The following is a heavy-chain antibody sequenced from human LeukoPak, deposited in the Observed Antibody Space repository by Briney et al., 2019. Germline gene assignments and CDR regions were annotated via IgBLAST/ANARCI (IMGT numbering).Heavy chain of an antibody. Sequence: GGSLRLSCAASGFTFSNAWMSWVRQAPGKGLEWVGRIKSKTDGGTTDYAAPVKGRFTTSRDDSKHTCNLQINSLKTEAPASYYCTTLGDYDSNWGQGTLVTVSS. J-gene: IGHJ4*02. CDR2: IKSKTDGGTT. CDR1: GFTFSNAW. CDR3: TTLGDYDSN. V-gene: IGHV3-15*01. D-gene: IGHD3-22*01.